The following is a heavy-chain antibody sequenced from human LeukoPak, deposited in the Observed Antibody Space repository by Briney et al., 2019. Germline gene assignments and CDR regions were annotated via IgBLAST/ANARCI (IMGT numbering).Heavy chain of an antibody. V-gene: IGHV1-69*06. CDR2: IIPFFGRA. Sequence: ASVKVSCKASGGTFSSYGISWVRQAPGQGLEWMGGIIPFFGRADYAQKFQGRVTITADKSTSTAYTDLTSLKSEDTAVYYCARDNNDYVWGSYRYGFDPWGQGTLVTVSS. D-gene: IGHD3-16*02. CDR1: GGTFSSYG. CDR3: ARDNNDYVWGSYRYGFDP. J-gene: IGHJ5*02.